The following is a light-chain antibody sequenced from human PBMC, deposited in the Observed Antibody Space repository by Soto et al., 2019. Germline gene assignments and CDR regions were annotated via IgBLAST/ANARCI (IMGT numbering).Light chain of an antibody. CDR1: QTVSRNY. J-gene: IGKJ3*01. CDR3: QQYGTSPFT. V-gene: IGKV3-20*01. CDR2: GAS. Sequence: EIVLTQSPGTLSLSPGERATLSCRASQTVSRNYLAWYQQKPGQAPRLLMNGASSRATGIPDRFSGSGSGTDFTLTISGLEPEDFAMYYCQQYGTSPFTFGPGTKVDI.